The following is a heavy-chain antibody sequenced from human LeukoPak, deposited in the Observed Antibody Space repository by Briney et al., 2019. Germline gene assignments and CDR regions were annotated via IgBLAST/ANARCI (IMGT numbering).Heavy chain of an antibody. V-gene: IGHV1-8*01. CDR3: ARGSYTANYAPFDY. CDR1: GYTFSSKD. D-gene: IGHD3-16*01. J-gene: IGHJ4*02. CDR2: MNPSTGNR. Sequence: ASVKVSCKASGYTFSSKDINWVRQATGQALEWVAWMNPSTGNRGSAQKFQSRVTMTRDTSTSTAYMELSNLRSDDTAVYYCARGSYTANYAPFDYWGQGTLVTVSS.